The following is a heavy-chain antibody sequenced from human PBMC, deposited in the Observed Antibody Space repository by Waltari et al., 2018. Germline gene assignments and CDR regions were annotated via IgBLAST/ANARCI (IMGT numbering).Heavy chain of an antibody. J-gene: IGHJ6*03. V-gene: IGHV4-39*07. CDR1: GGSISSSSYY. Sequence: QLQLQESGPGLVKPSETLSLTCTVSGGSISSSSYYWGWIRQPPGQGLEWIGSIYYSGSTYYNPSLKSRVTISVDTSKNQFSLKLSSVTAADTAVYYCARDTYPTSFGVASPDYYMDVWGKGTTVTISS. D-gene: IGHD3-3*01. CDR2: IYYSGST. CDR3: ARDTYPTSFGVASPDYYMDV.